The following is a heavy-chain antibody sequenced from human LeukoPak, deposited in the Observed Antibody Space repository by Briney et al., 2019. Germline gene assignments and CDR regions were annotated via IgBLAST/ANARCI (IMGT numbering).Heavy chain of an antibody. D-gene: IGHD5-12*01. CDR1: GVSISRSY. J-gene: IGHJ4*02. Sequence: SETLSLTCSVSGVSISRSYWIWIRQTPGKGLEWIGGIYYSGSTYYNPSLKSRVTISVDTSKNQFSLKLSSVTAADTAVYYCASHWGNIVATITDYWGQGTLVTVSS. CDR3: ASHWGNIVATITDY. CDR2: IYYSGST. V-gene: IGHV4-59*05.